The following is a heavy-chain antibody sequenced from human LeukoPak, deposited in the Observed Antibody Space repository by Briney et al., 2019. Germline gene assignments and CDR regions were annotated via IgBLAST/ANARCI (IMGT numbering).Heavy chain of an antibody. J-gene: IGHJ5*02. CDR3: ARDYGAGNWFDP. CDR2: IYYSGST. V-gene: IGHV4-59*01. CDR1: GGSISSYY. D-gene: IGHD3-10*01. Sequence: PSETLSLTCTVSGGSISSYYWSWIRPPPGKGLEWIGYIYYSGSTNYNPSLKSRVTISVDTSKNQFSLKLSSVTAADTAVYYCARDYGAGNWFDPWGQGTLVTVSS.